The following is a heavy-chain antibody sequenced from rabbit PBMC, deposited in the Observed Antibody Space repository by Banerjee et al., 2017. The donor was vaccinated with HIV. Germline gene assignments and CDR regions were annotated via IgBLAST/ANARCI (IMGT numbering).Heavy chain of an antibody. J-gene: IGHJ6*01. D-gene: IGHD4-1*01. V-gene: IGHV1S45*01. CDR1: GFTLSSYW. CDR3: ARDLAGVIGWNFGL. Sequence: QEQLKESGGGLVQPGGSLTLTCTASGFTLSSYWIYWVRQAPGKGLEWIGCINTSSGNTVYASWAIGRFTISKTSSTTVTLQLTSLTPADTATYFCARDLAGVIGWNFGLWGQGTLVTVS. CDR2: INTSSGNT.